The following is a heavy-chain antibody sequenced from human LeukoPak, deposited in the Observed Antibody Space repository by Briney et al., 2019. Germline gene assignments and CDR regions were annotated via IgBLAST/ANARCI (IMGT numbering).Heavy chain of an antibody. V-gene: IGHV1-2*02. J-gene: IGHJ1*01. CDR3: ARVEIRFLKWLTLGFEYFQH. CDR2: INPNSGGT. Sequence: ASVKVSCKASGYTFTGYYMHWVRQAPGQGLEWMGWINPNSGGTNYAQKFQGRVTMTRDTSISTAYMELSRLRSDDTSVYYCARVEIRFLKWLTLGFEYFQHWGQGTLVTVSS. CDR1: GYTFTGYY. D-gene: IGHD3-3*01.